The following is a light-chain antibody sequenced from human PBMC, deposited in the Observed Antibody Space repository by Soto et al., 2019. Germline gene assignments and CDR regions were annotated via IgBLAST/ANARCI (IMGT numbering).Light chain of an antibody. J-gene: IGLJ1*01. CDR3: SSYTISXTLG. V-gene: IGLV2-14*01. Sequence: QSALTQPASVSGSPGQSITVSCTGTSSDVGDYNYVSWYQQHPGQAPKLMIYHVSNRPSGVSNRFSGSKSGNTASLTISGLQAEDEADYYCSSYTISXTLGFGTGTKVTVL. CDR1: SSDVGDYNY. CDR2: HVS.